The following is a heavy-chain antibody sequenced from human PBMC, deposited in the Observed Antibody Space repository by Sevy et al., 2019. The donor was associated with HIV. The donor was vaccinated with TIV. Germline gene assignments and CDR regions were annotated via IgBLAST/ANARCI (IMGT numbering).Heavy chain of an antibody. D-gene: IGHD2-2*02. Sequence: ASVKVSCKASGYTFTSYYMHWVRQAPGQGLEWMGIINPSGGSTSYAQKFQGRVTMTRDTSTSTVYMELSSLRSEDTAVYYCARGYCSSTSCYTGWFDPWVQGTLVTVSS. V-gene: IGHV1-46*01. CDR2: INPSGGST. J-gene: IGHJ5*02. CDR3: ARGYCSSTSCYTGWFDP. CDR1: GYTFTSYY.